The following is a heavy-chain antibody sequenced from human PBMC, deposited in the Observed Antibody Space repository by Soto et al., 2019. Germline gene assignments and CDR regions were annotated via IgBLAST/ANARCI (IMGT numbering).Heavy chain of an antibody. V-gene: IGHV3-7*01. CDR2: IKQDGSEK. J-gene: IGHJ3*01. CDR3: ARVKAQQKLSRAFDL. Sequence: GGSLRLSCAASGFTFGIYWMSWVRQAPGKGLEWVANIKQDGSEKYYVDSVEGRLTISRDNPKNSLYLQMNSLRAEDMAVYYCARVKAQQKLSRAFDLWGQGTMVTVSS. D-gene: IGHD6-13*01. CDR1: GFTFGIYW.